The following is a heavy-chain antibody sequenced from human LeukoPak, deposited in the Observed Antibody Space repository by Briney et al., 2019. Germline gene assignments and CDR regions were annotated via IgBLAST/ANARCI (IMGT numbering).Heavy chain of an antibody. Sequence: PSETLSLTCAVYGGSFSDCYWSWIRQPPGKGLEWIGEINHSGSTNYNPSLKSRVTISVDTSKKQFSLKLRSVTAADTAVYYCASVPFRDGHLPNYFDYWGQGTLVTVSS. CDR1: GGSFSDCY. D-gene: IGHD2-8*01. V-gene: IGHV4-34*01. J-gene: IGHJ4*02. CDR2: INHSGST. CDR3: ASVPFRDGHLPNYFDY.